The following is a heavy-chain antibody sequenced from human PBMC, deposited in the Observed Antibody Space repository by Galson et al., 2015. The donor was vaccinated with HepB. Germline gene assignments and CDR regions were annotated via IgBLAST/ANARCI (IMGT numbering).Heavy chain of an antibody. V-gene: IGHV3-15*07. CDR3: ATEGVSYYYDATAYYLNY. CDR1: GLIFNSAW. CDR2: IKSKSNGGTI. Sequence: SLRLSCAASGLIFNSAWLNWVRRAPGKGLEWVGHIKSKSNGGTIDYAAPVKGRFTISRDDSKNTLYLQMNSLKIEDTAVYYCATEGVSYYYDATAYYLNYWGQGTLVTVSS. D-gene: IGHD3-22*01. J-gene: IGHJ4*02.